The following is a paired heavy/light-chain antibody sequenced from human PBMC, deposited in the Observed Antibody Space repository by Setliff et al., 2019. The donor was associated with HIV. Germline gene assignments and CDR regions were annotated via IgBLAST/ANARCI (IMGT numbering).Light chain of an antibody. CDR1: NRDIGSYDY. J-gene: IGLJ2*01. V-gene: IGLV2-8*01. CDR3: SSYAGSNSFVL. CDR2: EVN. Sequence: QSALTQPPSASGSPGQSVAISCTGTNRDIGSYDYVSWYQQHPGKAPRLMIFEVNKRPSGVSDRFSGSKSGNTASLTVSGLQAEDEAYYYCSSYAGSNSFVLFGGGTKLTVL.
Heavy chain of an antibody. CDR3: AKDWRWQQPIYGMNV. CDR1: GFSFTNYG. Sequence: QEQVVESGGGVVHPGWSLRLSCRASGFSFTNYGMHWVRQPPGKGLEWVAFIHYDGTNEYYVDSVKGRFTVSRDNSQNTLYLQMNSLRVEDTAVYFCAKDWRWQQPIYGMNVWGQGTTVTVFS. CDR2: IHYDGTNE. D-gene: IGHD6-13*01. V-gene: IGHV3-30*02. J-gene: IGHJ6*02.